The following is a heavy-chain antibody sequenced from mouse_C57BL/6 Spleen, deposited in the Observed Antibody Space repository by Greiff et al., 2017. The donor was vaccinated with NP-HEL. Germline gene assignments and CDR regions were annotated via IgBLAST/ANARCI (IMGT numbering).Heavy chain of an antibody. CDR3: ARGGLITTVVATDY. V-gene: IGHV1-55*01. Sequence: VQLQQPGAELVKPGASVKMSCKASGYTFTSYWITWVKQRPGQGLEWIGDIYPGSGSTNYNEKFKSKATLTVDTSSSTAYMQLSSLTSEDSAVYYCARGGLITTVVATDYWGQGTTLTVSS. CDR1: GYTFTSYW. J-gene: IGHJ2*01. D-gene: IGHD1-1*01. CDR2: IYPGSGST.